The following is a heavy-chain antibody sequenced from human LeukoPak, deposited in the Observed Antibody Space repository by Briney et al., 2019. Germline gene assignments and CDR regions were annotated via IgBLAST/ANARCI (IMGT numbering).Heavy chain of an antibody. CDR1: GYTLSSYY. J-gene: IGHJ4*02. CDR3: ARDLRWFGELEHYFDY. Sequence: GASVKVSCKASGYTLSSYYMHWVRQAPGQGLEWMGWISAYNGNTNYAQKLQGRVTMTTDTSTSTAYMELRSLRSDDTAVYYCARDLRWFGELEHYFDYWGQGTLVTVSS. V-gene: IGHV1-18*01. D-gene: IGHD3-10*01. CDR2: ISAYNGNT.